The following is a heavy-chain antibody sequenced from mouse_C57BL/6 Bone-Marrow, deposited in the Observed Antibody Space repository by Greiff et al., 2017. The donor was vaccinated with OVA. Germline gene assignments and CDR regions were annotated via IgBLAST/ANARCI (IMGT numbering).Heavy chain of an antibody. CDR1: GFSLSTFGMG. V-gene: IGHV8-8*01. Sequence: QVTLKESGPGILQPSQTLSLTCSFSGFSLSTFGMGVGWIRQPSGKGLEWLVHIWWEDDKYYNPAPKSRLTISKDTSKHQVFLKVANVATADTSTDYCARIDGPYYAMDYWGQGTSVTVSS. CDR2: IWWEDDK. J-gene: IGHJ4*01. CDR3: ARIDGPYYAMDY.